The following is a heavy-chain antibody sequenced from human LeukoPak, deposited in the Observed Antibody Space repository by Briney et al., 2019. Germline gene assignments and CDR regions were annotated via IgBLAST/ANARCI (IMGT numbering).Heavy chain of an antibody. Sequence: GGPLRLPCAASRFNYDDYAVQWVRHFTGKGVVGVYLGSGDGSRTYYADSVKGRFTISRDNSKNSLYLQMNSLRTEDTALYYCAKAKWGIYFHFGMDVWGQGTTVTVSS. CDR3: AKAKWGIYFHFGMDV. CDR1: RFNYDDYA. J-gene: IGHJ6*02. V-gene: IGHV3-43*02. CDR2: GSGDGSRT. D-gene: IGHD2/OR15-2a*01.